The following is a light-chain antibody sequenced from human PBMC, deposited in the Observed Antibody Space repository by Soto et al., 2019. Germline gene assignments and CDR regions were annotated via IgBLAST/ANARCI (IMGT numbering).Light chain of an antibody. Sequence: QSVLTQPASVSGSPGQSITISCTGTSSDVGLYDYVSWYQQHPGKAPQLMIYAVSNRPSGVSNRFSASKSGSTASLFISGLQAEDEAYYYCSSYTSDSSYVFGSGTKVTVL. J-gene: IGLJ1*01. CDR3: SSYTSDSSYV. CDR1: SSDVGLYDY. CDR2: AVS. V-gene: IGLV2-14*01.